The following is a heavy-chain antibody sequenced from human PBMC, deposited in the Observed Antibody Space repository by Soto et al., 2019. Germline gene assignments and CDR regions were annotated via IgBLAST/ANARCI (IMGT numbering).Heavy chain of an antibody. J-gene: IGHJ3*01. V-gene: IGHV4-59*01. Sequence: SETLSLTCTVSGASISSSYWSWIRQSPGKGLEWIGYVSYSGSTNYNPSLESRVTISVDTSKNQFSLKLSSATAADTALYYCARGYYDSSGQSNTFDVWGQGTMVTVSS. CDR1: GASISSSY. CDR2: VSYSGST. D-gene: IGHD3-22*01. CDR3: ARGYYDSSGQSNTFDV.